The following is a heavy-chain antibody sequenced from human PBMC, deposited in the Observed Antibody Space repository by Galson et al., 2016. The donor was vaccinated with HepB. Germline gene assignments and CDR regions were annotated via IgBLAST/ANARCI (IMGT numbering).Heavy chain of an antibody. CDR3: AKEPVRLDDLLTGPPKNPDY. D-gene: IGHD3-9*01. V-gene: IGHV3-48*03. Sequence: SLRLSCASSGFTFSRYEMNWVRQAPGKGLEWVSYISRSGTTIYSADSVKGRFTISRDNAKNSLYLQMNSLRAEDTAVYYCAKEPVRLDDLLTGPPKNPDYWGQGTLVTVSS. CDR2: ISRSGTTI. J-gene: IGHJ4*02. CDR1: GFTFSRYE.